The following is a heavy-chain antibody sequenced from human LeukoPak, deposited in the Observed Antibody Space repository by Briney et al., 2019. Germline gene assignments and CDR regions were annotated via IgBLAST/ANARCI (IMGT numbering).Heavy chain of an antibody. Sequence: PGGSLRLSCAASGFTFSSYWMSWVRQAPGKGLEWVANIKQDGSEKYYVDSVKGRFTISRDNAKNSLYLQMNSLRAEDTAVYYCGKRGYDFWSGYSNFDSWGKETLVTVSS. CDR1: GFTFSSYW. D-gene: IGHD3-3*01. J-gene: IGHJ4*02. V-gene: IGHV3-7*01. CDR2: IKQDGSEK. CDR3: GKRGYDFWSGYSNFDS.